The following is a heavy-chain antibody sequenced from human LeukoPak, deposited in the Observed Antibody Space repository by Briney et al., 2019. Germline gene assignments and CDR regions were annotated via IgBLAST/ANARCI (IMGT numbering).Heavy chain of an antibody. J-gene: IGHJ4*02. V-gene: IGHV3-11*04. CDR2: IYNGGDTI. D-gene: IGHD7-27*01. Sequence: GGSLRLSCATSGFTFSDHYMTWIRQAPGKGLETVSYIYNGGDTIYYADSVRGRFTISRDNAESSLYLQMNSLRAEDTAVYYCARRHWGLDYWGRGTLVTVS. CDR3: ARRHWGLDY. CDR1: GFTFSDHY.